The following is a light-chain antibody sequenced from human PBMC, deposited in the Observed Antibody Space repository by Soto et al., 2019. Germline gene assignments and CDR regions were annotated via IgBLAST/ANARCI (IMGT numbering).Light chain of an antibody. Sequence: DIQMTQSPSSVSASVGARVTIPCRASQGIASWLAWYQQKGGKAPKLLIFAASSLQSGVPSRFSGSGSGTDCTLTINSLQPEDFATYYCQQANSFPYTFGQGTKVEIK. CDR3: QQANSFPYT. J-gene: IGKJ2*01. CDR1: QGIASW. V-gene: IGKV1D-12*01. CDR2: AAS.